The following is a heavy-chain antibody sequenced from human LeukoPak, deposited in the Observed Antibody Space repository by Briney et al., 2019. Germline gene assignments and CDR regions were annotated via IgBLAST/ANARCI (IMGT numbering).Heavy chain of an antibody. CDR3: ARGRMSTILFDY. CDR1: GCTFTGYY. D-gene: IGHD5-24*01. CDR2: INPNSGGT. V-gene: IGHV1-2*02. J-gene: IGHJ4*02. Sequence: GASVKVSCKASGCTFTGYYIHWVRQAPGPGLEWMGWINPNSGGTNYAQKFQGRVTMTRDTSISTAYMELSRLRPNDTAVYYCARGRMSTILFDYWGQGTLVTVSS.